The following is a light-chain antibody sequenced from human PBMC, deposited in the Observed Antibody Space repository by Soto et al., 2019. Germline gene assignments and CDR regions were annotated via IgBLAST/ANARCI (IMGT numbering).Light chain of an antibody. Sequence: EMVLTQSPATLSVSPGERATLSCRASQSLSNNLAWYQQKPGQAPRLLIYGASTRATGIPARFSGSGSGTAFTLTNSTLKCKNFAFYPCKPRGTSAQGTKGKIK. J-gene: IGKJ1*01. V-gene: IGKV3-15*01. CDR2: GAS. CDR1: QSLSNN. CDR3: KPRGT.